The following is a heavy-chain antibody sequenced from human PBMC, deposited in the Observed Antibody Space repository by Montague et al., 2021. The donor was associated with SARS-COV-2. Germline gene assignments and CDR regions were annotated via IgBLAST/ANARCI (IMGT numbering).Heavy chain of an antibody. J-gene: IGHJ6*02. D-gene: IGHD3-10*02. V-gene: IGHV4-61*02. CDR2: IYTSGST. CDR1: GGSISSGSYY. CDR3: ARDFVVRGVSYGMDV. Sequence: TLSLTCTVSGGSISSGSYYWSWIRQPAGKGLEWIGRIYTSGSTNYNPSPKSRVTISVDTSKNQFSLKLSSVTAADTAVYYCARDFVVRGVSYGMDVWGQGTTVTVSS.